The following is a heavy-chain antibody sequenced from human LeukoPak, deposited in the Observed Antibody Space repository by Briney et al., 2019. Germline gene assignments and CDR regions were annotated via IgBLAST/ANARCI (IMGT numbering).Heavy chain of an antibody. CDR1: GHTFTGYY. V-gene: IGHV1-2*02. CDR2: INPNSGGT. Sequence: ASVKVSCKASGHTFTGYYMHWVRQAPGQGLEWMGWINPNSGGTNYAQKFQGRVTMTRDTSISTAYMELSRLRSDDTAVYYCASLYGGSGIRAFDIWGQGTMVTVSS. D-gene: IGHD3-10*01. CDR3: ASLYGGSGIRAFDI. J-gene: IGHJ3*02.